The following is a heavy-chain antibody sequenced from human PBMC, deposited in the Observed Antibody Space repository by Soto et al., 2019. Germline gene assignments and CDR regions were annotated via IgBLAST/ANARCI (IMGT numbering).Heavy chain of an antibody. D-gene: IGHD1-26*01. CDR1: GCSFSDSA. CDR3: TRPPSGSYGDDSDY. Sequence: EVQLVESGGGWVQPGGSLKLSCSGSGCSFSDSAIHWVRQASGQGLEWVGRIRDKANHYATAYDVSVRGRFTISRDDSENTAYMQMNSLKTEDTAVYYCTRPPSGSYGDDSDYWCQGTLVTVSS. CDR2: IRDKANHYAT. J-gene: IGHJ4*02. V-gene: IGHV3-73*02.